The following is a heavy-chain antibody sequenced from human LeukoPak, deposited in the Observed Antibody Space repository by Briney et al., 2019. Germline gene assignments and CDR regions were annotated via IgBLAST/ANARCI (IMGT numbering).Heavy chain of an antibody. Sequence: SETLSLTCTVSGGSISSSSYYWGWIRQPPGKGLEWIGSIYYSGSTNYNPSLKSRVTISVDTSKNQFSLKLSSVTAADTAVYYCARSPWYFDLWGRGTLVTVSS. J-gene: IGHJ2*01. CDR1: GGSISSSSYY. CDR2: IYYSGST. V-gene: IGHV4-39*07. CDR3: ARSPWYFDL.